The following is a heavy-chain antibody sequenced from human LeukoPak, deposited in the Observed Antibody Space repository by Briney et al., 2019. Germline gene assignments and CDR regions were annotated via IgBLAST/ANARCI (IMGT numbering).Heavy chain of an antibody. V-gene: IGHV3-66*01. CDR2: IYSGGST. CDR1: GFTVSSNH. D-gene: IGHD3-10*01. CDR3: ARDSGFGEFNNY. Sequence: GGSLRLSCAASGFTVSSNHMSWVRQAPGKRLEWVSVIYSGGSTYYADSVKGRFTISRDNSKNTLYLQMNTLRAEDTAVYYCARDSGFGEFNNYWGQGTLVTVSS. J-gene: IGHJ4*02.